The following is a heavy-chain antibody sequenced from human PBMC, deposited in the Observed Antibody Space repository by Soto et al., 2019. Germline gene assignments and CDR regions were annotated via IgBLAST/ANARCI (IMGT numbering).Heavy chain of an antibody. D-gene: IGHD2-15*01. CDR1: GGTFSSYA. V-gene: IGHV1-69*13. CDR2: IIPIFGTA. Sequence: ASVKVSCKASGGTFSSYAISWVRQAPGQGLEWMGGIIPIFGTANYAQKFQGRVTITADESTSTAYMELSSLRSEDTAVYYCASSPVGCSGGSCYYGGPGYYYYYGMDVWGQGTTVTVSS. CDR3: ASSPVGCSGGSCYYGGPGYYYYYGMDV. J-gene: IGHJ6*02.